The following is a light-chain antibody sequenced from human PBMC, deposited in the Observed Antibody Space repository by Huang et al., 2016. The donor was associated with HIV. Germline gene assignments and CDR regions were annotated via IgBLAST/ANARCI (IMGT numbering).Light chain of an antibody. V-gene: IGKV3-15*01. CDR3: QQYNNWPPDPT. CDR1: QSVSSS. Sequence: EIMMTQSPATLSASPGERVTLSCRASQSVSSSLAWFQQKPGQPPRLLIYGASTRATGTPPRFSGSGSETEFTLTINSLQSEDFAFYYCQQYNNWPPDPTFGQGTKLDI. J-gene: IGKJ2*01. CDR2: GAS.